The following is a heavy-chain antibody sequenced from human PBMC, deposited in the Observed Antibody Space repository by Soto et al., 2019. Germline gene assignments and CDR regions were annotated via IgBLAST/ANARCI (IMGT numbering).Heavy chain of an antibody. V-gene: IGHV1-69*02. D-gene: IGHD2-15*01. Sequence: QVQLVQSGAEVKKPGSSVKVSCKASGGTFSSYTISWVRQAPGQGLEWMGRIIPILGIANYAQKFQGRVTITADKSTSTAYMELSSLRPEDTAVYYCARGCSGGSCYSPFDYWGQGTLVTVSS. CDR2: IIPILGIA. CDR3: ARGCSGGSCYSPFDY. J-gene: IGHJ4*02. CDR1: GGTFSSYT.